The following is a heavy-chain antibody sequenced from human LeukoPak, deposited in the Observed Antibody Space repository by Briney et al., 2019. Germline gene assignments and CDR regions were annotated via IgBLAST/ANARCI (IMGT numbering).Heavy chain of an antibody. CDR3: ARDMGDIVVVPAASGY. Sequence: GASVKVSCKASGYTFTSYGISWVRQAPGQGLEWIGWISAYNGNTNYAQKLQGRVTMTTDTSTSTAYMELRSLRSDDTAVYYCARDMGDIVVVPAASGYWGQGTLVTVSS. V-gene: IGHV1-18*04. J-gene: IGHJ4*02. D-gene: IGHD2-2*01. CDR2: ISAYNGNT. CDR1: GYTFTSYG.